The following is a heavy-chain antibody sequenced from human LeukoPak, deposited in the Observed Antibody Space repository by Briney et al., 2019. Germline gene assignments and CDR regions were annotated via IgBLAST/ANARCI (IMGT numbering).Heavy chain of an antibody. J-gene: IGHJ4*02. CDR1: RGTFSSYA. Sequence: SVKVSCKASRGTFSSYAISWVRQAPGQGLEWMGGIIPIFGTANYAQKFQGRVTITADESTSTAYMELSSLRSEDTAVYYCARITNYYDSSGYYYGSNDYWGQGTLVTVSS. D-gene: IGHD3-22*01. CDR2: IIPIFGTA. CDR3: ARITNYYDSSGYYYGSNDY. V-gene: IGHV1-69*13.